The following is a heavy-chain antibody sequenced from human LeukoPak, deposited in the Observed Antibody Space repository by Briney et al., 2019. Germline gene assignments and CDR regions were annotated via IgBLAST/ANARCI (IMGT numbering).Heavy chain of an antibody. CDR3: ATGSSLDGSSGWPTHYY. D-gene: IGHD6-19*01. V-gene: IGHV1-2*02. CDR1: GYTFIGSN. CDR2: TNPDSGGT. J-gene: IGHJ4*02. Sequence: SVKLCCKASGYTFIGSNMHMDRQAPGPGLEWMGLTNPDSGGTHYAQKFHDRVTMTRDTSISTAYMELSSLRSDDTALYYCATGSSLDGSSGWPTHYYWGQGALVTVSS.